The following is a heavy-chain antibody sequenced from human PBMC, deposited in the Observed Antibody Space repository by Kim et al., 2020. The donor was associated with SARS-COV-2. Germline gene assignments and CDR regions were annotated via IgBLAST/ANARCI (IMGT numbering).Heavy chain of an antibody. CDR2: ISGDGGST. Sequence: GGSLRLSCAASGFTFDDYAMHWVRQAPGKGLEWVSLISGDGGSTYYADSVKGRFTISRDNSKNSLYLQMNSLRTEDTALYYCAKDRWDCSSTSCYPGNWFDPWGQGTLVTVPS. CDR3: AKDRWDCSSTSCYPGNWFDP. CDR1: GFTFDDYA. D-gene: IGHD2-2*01. J-gene: IGHJ5*02. V-gene: IGHV3-43*02.